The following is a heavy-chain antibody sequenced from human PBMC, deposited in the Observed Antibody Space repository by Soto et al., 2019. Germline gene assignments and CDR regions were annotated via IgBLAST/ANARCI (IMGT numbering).Heavy chain of an antibody. Sequence: PGGSLRLSCAASGFTFSSYGMHWVRQAPGKGLEWVAVISYDGSNKYYADSVKGRFTISRDNSKNTLYLQMNSLRAEDTAVYYCAKNYGELDYWGQGTLVTVSS. J-gene: IGHJ4*02. CDR3: AKNYGELDY. CDR1: GFTFSSYG. CDR2: ISYDGSNK. V-gene: IGHV3-30*18. D-gene: IGHD4-17*01.